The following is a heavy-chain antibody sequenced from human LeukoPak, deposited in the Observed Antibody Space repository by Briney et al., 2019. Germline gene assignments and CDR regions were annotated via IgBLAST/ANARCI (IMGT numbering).Heavy chain of an antibody. D-gene: IGHD3-3*01. Sequence: ASVKVSCKASGYTFTGYYMHWVRQAPGQGLEWMGWINPNSGGTNYAQKFQGRVTMTRDTSISTAYMELSRLRSDDTAVYYCASAPLTIFGVALDYWAREPWSPSPQ. CDR2: INPNSGGT. CDR3: ASAPLTIFGVALDY. CDR1: GYTFTGYY. J-gene: IGHJ4*02. V-gene: IGHV1-2*02.